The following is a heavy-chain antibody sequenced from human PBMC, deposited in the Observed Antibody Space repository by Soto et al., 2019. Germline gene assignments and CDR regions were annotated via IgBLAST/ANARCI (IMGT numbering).Heavy chain of an antibody. CDR3: WSYYNEGSEGFDI. V-gene: IGHV4-34*01. CDR1: GGSFSGNY. Sequence: SETLSLTCAVQGGSFSGNYWSWIRQPPGKGLEWIGEIDQRGSTNYNPSLKSRITMSADTSKKQFSLQLSSVTAGDTAIYYCWSYYNEGSEGFDIWGQGTLVT. D-gene: IGHD3-22*01. J-gene: IGHJ3*02. CDR2: IDQRGST.